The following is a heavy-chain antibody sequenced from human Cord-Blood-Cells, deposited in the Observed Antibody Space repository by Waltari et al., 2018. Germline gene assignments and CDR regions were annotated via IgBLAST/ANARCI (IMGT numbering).Heavy chain of an antibody. CDR1: GGSISSSSYY. Sequence: QLQLQESGPGLVKPSETLSLTCTVSGGSISSSSYYWGWIRQPPGKGLEWIGSIYYSGRPDYNPALKSRVTISVDTFKNQFSLKLSSVTAADTAVYYCARRLQYMYVPYNWFDPWGQGTLVTVSS. CDR2: IYYSGRP. V-gene: IGHV4-39*01. D-gene: IGHD2-8*01. CDR3: ARRLQYMYVPYNWFDP. J-gene: IGHJ5*02.